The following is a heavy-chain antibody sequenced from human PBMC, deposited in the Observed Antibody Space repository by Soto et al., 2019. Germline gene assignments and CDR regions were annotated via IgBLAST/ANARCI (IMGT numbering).Heavy chain of an antibody. D-gene: IGHD3-3*01. CDR2: IIPIFGTA. V-gene: IGHV1-69*13. CDR3: TSSYDFWSGYHYYYYYGMDV. CDR1: GGTFSSYA. Sequence: ASVKVSCKASGGTFSSYAISWVRQAPGQGLDWMGGIIPIFGTANYAQKFQGRVTITADESTSTAYMELSSLRSEDTAVYYCTSSYDFWSGYHYYYYYGMDVWGQGTTVTVSS. J-gene: IGHJ6*02.